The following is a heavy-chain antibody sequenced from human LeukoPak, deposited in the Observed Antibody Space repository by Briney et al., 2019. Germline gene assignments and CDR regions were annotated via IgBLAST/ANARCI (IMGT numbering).Heavy chain of an antibody. CDR3: AIFRKEGHY. Sequence: ASVTVSFKASGYTFTDYYMHWVRQAPGQGLEWMGWINPNSGGTNYAQKFQGRVTMTRDTSISTAYMELSRLRSDDTAVYYCAIFRKEGHYWGQGTLVTVSS. CDR1: GYTFTDYY. CDR2: INPNSGGT. J-gene: IGHJ4*02. V-gene: IGHV1-2*02.